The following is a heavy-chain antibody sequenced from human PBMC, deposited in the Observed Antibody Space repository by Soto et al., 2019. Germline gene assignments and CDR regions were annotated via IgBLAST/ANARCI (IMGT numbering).Heavy chain of an antibody. D-gene: IGHD2-8*02. V-gene: IGHV3-66*01. Sequence: GGSLRLSCAASGFTVSSNYMSWVRQAPGKGLEWVSVIYSGGSTYYADSVKGRFTISRDNSKNTLYLQMNSLRAEDTAVYYCARDNSTGGDYFDYWGQGTLVTVSS. J-gene: IGHJ4*02. CDR2: IYSGGST. CDR1: GFTVSSNY. CDR3: ARDNSTGGDYFDY.